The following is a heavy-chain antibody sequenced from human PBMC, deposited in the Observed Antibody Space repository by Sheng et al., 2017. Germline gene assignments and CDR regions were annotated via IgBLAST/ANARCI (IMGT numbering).Heavy chain of an antibody. Sequence: EVQLVESGGGLIQPGGSLRLSCAASGFTVSSNYMSWVRQAPGKGLEWVSVIYSGGSTHSADSVKGRFTISRDNSKNTLYLQMNSLRAEDTAVYYCARVVHSYSTGLKFAFDIWGQGTMVTVSS. CDR3: ARVVHSYSTGLKFAFDI. J-gene: IGHJ3*02. V-gene: IGHV3-53*01. CDR1: GFTVSSNY. CDR2: IYSGGST. D-gene: IGHD6-19*01.